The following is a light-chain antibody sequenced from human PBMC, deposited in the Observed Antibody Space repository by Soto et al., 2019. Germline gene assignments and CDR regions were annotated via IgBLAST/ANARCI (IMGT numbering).Light chain of an antibody. V-gene: IGLV2-11*01. CDR1: SSDVGGYNY. Sequence: QSVLTQPRSVSGSPGQSVTISCTGTSSDVGGYNYVSWYQQHPGKAPKLMLHDVSKRPSGVPDCFSGSKSGNTASLTISGLQAEDEADYYCCSYAGSYVYVFGTGTKVTVL. CDR2: DVS. CDR3: CSYAGSYVYV. J-gene: IGLJ1*01.